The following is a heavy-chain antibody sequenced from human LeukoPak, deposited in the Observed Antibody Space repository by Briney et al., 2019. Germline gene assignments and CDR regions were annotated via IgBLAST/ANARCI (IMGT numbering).Heavy chain of an antibody. D-gene: IGHD2-15*01. J-gene: IGHJ5*02. CDR3: ARAPINYCSGGSCYSGWFDP. V-gene: IGHV4-59*01. Sequence: IPSETLSLTCTVSGGSISSYYWSWIRQPPGKGLEWIGYIYYSGSTNYNPSLKSRVTISVDTSKNQFSLKLSSVTAADTAVYYCARAPINYCSGGSCYSGWFDPWGQGTLVTVSS. CDR1: GGSISSYY. CDR2: IYYSGST.